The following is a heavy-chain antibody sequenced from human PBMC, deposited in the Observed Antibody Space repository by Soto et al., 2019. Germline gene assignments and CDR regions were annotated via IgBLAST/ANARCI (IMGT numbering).Heavy chain of an antibody. J-gene: IGHJ6*02. V-gene: IGHV3-7*01. CDR3: AREKWLQFYFYYGLEV. D-gene: IGHD4-4*01. CDR1: GFSFSSYW. Sequence: EVQLVESGGGLVQPGGSLRLSCLTSGFSFSSYWMSWVRQAPGKGLEWVANIKQNGTEKFYVDSVKGRFTISRDNAKNSLYLEMNSLRAEDTAVYYCAREKWLQFYFYYGLEVWGQRTKVTVSS. CDR2: IKQNGTEK.